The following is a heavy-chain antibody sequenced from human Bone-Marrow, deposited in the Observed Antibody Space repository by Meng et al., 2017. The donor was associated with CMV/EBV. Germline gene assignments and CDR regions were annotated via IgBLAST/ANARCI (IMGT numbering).Heavy chain of an antibody. CDR3: ARDLGGFFAP. J-gene: IGHJ5*02. CDR1: GFTFSSYW. CDR2: IKQDGSEK. Sequence: GSLKISCAASGFTFSSYWMSWVRQAPGKGLEWVANIKQDGSEKYYVDSVTGRFTISRDNAKNSLYLQMNSLRAEDTAVYYCARDLGGFFAPWGQGHLVTVSS. V-gene: IGHV3-7*01. D-gene: IGHD3-16*01.